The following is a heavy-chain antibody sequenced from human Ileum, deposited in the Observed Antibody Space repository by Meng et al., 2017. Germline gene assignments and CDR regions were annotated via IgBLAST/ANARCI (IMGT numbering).Heavy chain of an antibody. J-gene: IGHJ4*02. Sequence: QLQLQESGPGLGKPSETLSLTFAVSCDSIRYSSYYWGWVRQPPGQGLEWIGNIYYHVNTYYSPSLNSRASISVDTSKNQFSLKLSSVTAADTAVYYCARPAVTTALGGFDYWGQGTLVTVSS. D-gene: IGHD3-16*01. V-gene: IGHV4-39*01. CDR2: IYYHVNT. CDR3: ARPAVTTALGGFDY. CDR1: CDSIRYSSYY.